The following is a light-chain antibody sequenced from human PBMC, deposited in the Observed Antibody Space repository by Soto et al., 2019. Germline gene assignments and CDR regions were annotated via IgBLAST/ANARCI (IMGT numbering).Light chain of an antibody. CDR1: QSVSSN. CDR3: QQYNNWPST. CDR2: GAS. V-gene: IGKV3-15*01. J-gene: IGKJ1*01. Sequence: EIVMTQSPATLSVSPGERATLSCRASQSVSSNLAWYQQKPGQAPRLLIYGASTGATGIPARFSGSGSGTEFTLTNSSLQSEDFAVYYCQQYNNWPSTFGQGTKVEIK.